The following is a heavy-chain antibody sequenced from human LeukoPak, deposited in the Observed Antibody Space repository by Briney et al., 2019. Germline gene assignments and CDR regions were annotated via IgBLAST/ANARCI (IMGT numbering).Heavy chain of an antibody. CDR1: GGSFSGYY. CDR2: INHSGNT. Sequence: KPSETLSLTCAVYGGSFSGYYWSWIRQPPGKGLEWIGEINHSGNTNYNPSLKSRVTISVDTSKNQFSLKLSSVTAADTAVYYCARAYGYSGSYYYYGMDVWGQGTTVTVSS. D-gene: IGHD5-18*01. CDR3: ARAYGYSGSYYYYGMDV. V-gene: IGHV4-34*01. J-gene: IGHJ6*02.